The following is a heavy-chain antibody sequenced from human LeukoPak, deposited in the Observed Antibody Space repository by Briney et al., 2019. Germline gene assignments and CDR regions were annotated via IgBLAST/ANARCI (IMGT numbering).Heavy chain of an antibody. D-gene: IGHD3-16*01. J-gene: IGHJ4*02. Sequence: SGPVLVKPTETLTPTCTVSGFSLSNARVGVSWIRQPPGKALEWLAYIFSNDEKSYSTSLKSRLTISKDTSTSQVVLTMTNMDPVDTATYYCARITLGGYFDYWGQGTLVTVSS. CDR3: ARITLGGYFDY. V-gene: IGHV2-26*01. CDR1: GFSLSNARVG. CDR2: IFSNDEK.